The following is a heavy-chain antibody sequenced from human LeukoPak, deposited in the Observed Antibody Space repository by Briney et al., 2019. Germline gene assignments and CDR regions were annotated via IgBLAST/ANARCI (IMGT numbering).Heavy chain of an antibody. CDR2: ISGSGGST. CDR3: ARADYYYDSSGYYRYYGMDV. CDR1: GFIFSGYV. J-gene: IGHJ6*02. Sequence: PGGSLRLSCAASGFIFSGYVMSWVRQAPGKGLEWVSAISGSGGSTYYADSVKGRFTISRDNSKNTLYLQMNSLRAEDTAVYYCARADYYYDSSGYYRYYGMDVWGQGTTVTVSS. V-gene: IGHV3-23*01. D-gene: IGHD3-22*01.